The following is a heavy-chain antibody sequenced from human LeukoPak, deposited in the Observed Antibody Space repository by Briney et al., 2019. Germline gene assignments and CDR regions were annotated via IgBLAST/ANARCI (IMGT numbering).Heavy chain of an antibody. CDR1: GFTFSSYA. Sequence: GGSLRLSCAASGFTFSSYAMHWVRQAPGKGLEWVAVISYDGSNKYYADSVKGRFTISRDNSKNTLYLQMNSLRAEDTAVYYCVREYSYGYWLGGGHWGQGTLVTVSS. V-gene: IGHV3-30-3*01. D-gene: IGHD5-18*01. CDR3: VREYSYGYWLGGGH. CDR2: ISYDGSNK. J-gene: IGHJ4*02.